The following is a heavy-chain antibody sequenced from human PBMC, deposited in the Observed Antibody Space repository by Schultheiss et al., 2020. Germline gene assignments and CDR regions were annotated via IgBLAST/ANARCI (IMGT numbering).Heavy chain of an antibody. CDR3: ARLLSVFNVGPYSSSWYFLNGEYGMDV. D-gene: IGHD6-13*01. V-gene: IGHV1-18*01. Sequence: ASVKVSCKASGYSFTSYGISWVRQAPGQGLEWMGWISAYNGDTNYAQRLQDRVTMTTHTSTSTAYMELGSLRSDDTAVYYCARLLSVFNVGPYSSSWYFLNGEYGMDVWGQWTTVTAAS. CDR2: ISAYNGDT. J-gene: IGHJ6*02. CDR1: GYSFTSYG.